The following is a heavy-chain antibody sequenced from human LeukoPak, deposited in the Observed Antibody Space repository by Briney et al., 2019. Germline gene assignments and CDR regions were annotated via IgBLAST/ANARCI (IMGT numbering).Heavy chain of an antibody. CDR3: ARLQYGDYVEPH. D-gene: IGHD4-17*01. V-gene: IGHV4-59*08. Sequence: PSETLSLTCTVSGGSISSYYWSWIRQPPGKGLEWIGYIYYSGSTNYNPSFQSRVTITVDTSKNQFSLRLESVTAADTAVYYCARLQYGDYVEPHWGQGTVVTVSS. CDR2: IYYSGST. CDR1: GGSISSYY. J-gene: IGHJ4*02.